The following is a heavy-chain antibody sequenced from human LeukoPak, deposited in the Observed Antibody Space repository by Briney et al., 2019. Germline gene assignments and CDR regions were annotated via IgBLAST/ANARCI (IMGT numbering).Heavy chain of an antibody. Sequence: ASVKVSCKASGYTFTSYYMHWVRQAPGQGLEWMGIINPSGGSTSYAQKFQGRVTMTRNTSISTAYMELSSLRSEDTAVYYCARANYGSGSYHPYYYYMDVWGQGTTVTVSS. V-gene: IGHV1-46*01. D-gene: IGHD3-10*01. CDR2: INPSGGST. J-gene: IGHJ6*03. CDR3: ARANYGSGSYHPYYYYMDV. CDR1: GYTFTSYY.